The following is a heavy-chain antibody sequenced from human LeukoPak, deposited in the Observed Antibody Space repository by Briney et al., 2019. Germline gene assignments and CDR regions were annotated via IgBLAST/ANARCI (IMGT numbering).Heavy chain of an antibody. D-gene: IGHD3-3*02. V-gene: IGHV3-53*01. Sequence: GGSLRLSCAASGFIVSSNYMTWVRQAPGKGLEWVSVIHNDGSTYYAESVRGRFTISRDNSKNTLYLQMNSLRVEDTAVYYCAALARDYWGQGILVTVSS. CDR2: IHNDGST. J-gene: IGHJ4*02. CDR1: GFIVSSNY. CDR3: AALARDY.